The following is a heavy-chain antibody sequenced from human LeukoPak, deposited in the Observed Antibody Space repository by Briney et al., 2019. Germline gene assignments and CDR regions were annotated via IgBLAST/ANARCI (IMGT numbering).Heavy chain of an antibody. CDR1: GYSFTSYG. J-gene: IGHJ5*02. Sequence: ASVKVSCKASGYSFTSYGISWVRQAPGQGLEWMGWIGAYDGDTKYAQNLQGRVTLTTDTSTTTAYMELRSLRSDDTAVYYCARGGYYFGSGSHRWNWFDPWGQGTLVTVSS. V-gene: IGHV1-18*01. D-gene: IGHD3-10*01. CDR3: ARGGYYFGSGSHRWNWFDP. CDR2: IGAYDGDT.